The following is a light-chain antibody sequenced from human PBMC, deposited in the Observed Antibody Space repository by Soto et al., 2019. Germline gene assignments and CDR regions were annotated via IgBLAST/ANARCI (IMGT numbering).Light chain of an antibody. Sequence: EIGLTQSPGTVSLSPGERATLSCRASQSVSSSYLAWYQQKPGQAPRLLIYGASSRATGIPDRFSGSGSGTDFTLTISRLEPEDFAVYYCQQYDSLPQTFGQGTKVDIK. CDR3: QQYDSLPQT. J-gene: IGKJ1*01. V-gene: IGKV3-20*01. CDR1: QSVSSSY. CDR2: GAS.